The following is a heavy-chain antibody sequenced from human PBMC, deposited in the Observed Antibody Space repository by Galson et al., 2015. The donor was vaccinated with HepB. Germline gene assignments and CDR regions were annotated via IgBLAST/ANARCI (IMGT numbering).Heavy chain of an antibody. D-gene: IGHD2-2*01. CDR2: IIPIFGTA. V-gene: IGHV1-69*01. J-gene: IGHJ6*02. CDR3: ARGIVVVPASPKRRYYGMDV. Sequence: SCKASGGTFSSYAISWVRQAPGQGLEWMGGIIPIFGTANYAQKFQGRVTITADESTSTAYMELSSLRSEDTAVYYCARGIVVVPASPKRRYYGMDVWGQGTTVTVSS. CDR1: GGTFSSYA.